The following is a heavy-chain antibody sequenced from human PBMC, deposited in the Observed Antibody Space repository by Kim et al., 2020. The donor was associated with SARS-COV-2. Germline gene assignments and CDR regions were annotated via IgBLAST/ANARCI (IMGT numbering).Heavy chain of an antibody. Sequence: GESLKISCKGSGYSFTSYWISWVRQMPGKGLEWMGRIDPSDSYTNYSPSFQGHVTISADKSISTAYLQWSSLKASDTAMYYCASRYYGSGSSIIAAFDIWGQGTMVTVSS. V-gene: IGHV5-10-1*01. J-gene: IGHJ3*02. D-gene: IGHD3-10*01. CDR3: ASRYYGSGSSIIAAFDI. CDR2: IDPSDSYT. CDR1: GYSFTSYW.